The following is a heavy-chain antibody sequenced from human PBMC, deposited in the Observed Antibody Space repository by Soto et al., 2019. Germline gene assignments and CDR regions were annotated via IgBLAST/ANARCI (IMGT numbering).Heavy chain of an antibody. Sequence: GGSLRLSCVASGFSLIPYWMSWVRQAPGKGLEWVSNIKQDGSERNYVNSVKGRFTISRENAKNSVFLEMNSLRAEDTAVYYCVRGGVHYYDNSFDYWGQGNLVTVS. V-gene: IGHV3-7*03. D-gene: IGHD3-22*01. CDR3: VRGGVHYYDNSFDY. CDR1: GFSLIPYW. CDR2: IKQDGSER. J-gene: IGHJ4*02.